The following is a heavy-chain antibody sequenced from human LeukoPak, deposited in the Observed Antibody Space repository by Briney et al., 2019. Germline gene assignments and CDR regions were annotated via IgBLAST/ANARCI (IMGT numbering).Heavy chain of an antibody. D-gene: IGHD3-3*01. CDR2: ISGGGDST. J-gene: IGHJ3*02. V-gene: IGHV3-43*02. CDR3: VKDRPDYDFWSCYYDPHAFDI. CDR1: GFTFNDYA. Sequence: GGSLRLSCAASGFTFNDYAIHCVRQAPGKGLEWVSLISGGGDSTYYADSVKGRFTISRDNSKNSLYLQMNSLSTEDTAFYYCVKDRPDYDFWSCYYDPHAFDIWVRGTMVTVSS.